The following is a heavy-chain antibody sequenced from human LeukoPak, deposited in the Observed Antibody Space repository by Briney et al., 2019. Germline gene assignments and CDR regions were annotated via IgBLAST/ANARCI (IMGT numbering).Heavy chain of an antibody. CDR3: ARSVPDYTRFDY. V-gene: IGHV3-23*01. Sequence: GGSLRLSCVASGFTFSDNTMNWVRQAPGKGLEWVSTFKTNSGQVYYAESVRGRFTISRDNSKNTVYLQMSSLRAEDTALYYCARSVPDYTRFDYWGQGALVTVSS. D-gene: IGHD4-11*01. CDR1: GFTFSDNT. J-gene: IGHJ4*02. CDR2: FKTNSGQV.